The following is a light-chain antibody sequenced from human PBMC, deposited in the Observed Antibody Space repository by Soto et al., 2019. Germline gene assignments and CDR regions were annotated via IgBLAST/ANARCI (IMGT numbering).Light chain of an antibody. V-gene: IGLV1-40*01. CDR1: SSNIGAGYD. J-gene: IGLJ3*02. Sequence: QPVLTQPPSVSGAPGQRVTISCTGSSSNIGAGYDVHWYQQLPGTAPKLLIYGNSNRPSGVPDRFSGSKSGTSASLAITGLQAEDEADYYCQSYDSSLFRVFGGGTKLTVL. CDR3: QSYDSSLFRV. CDR2: GNS.